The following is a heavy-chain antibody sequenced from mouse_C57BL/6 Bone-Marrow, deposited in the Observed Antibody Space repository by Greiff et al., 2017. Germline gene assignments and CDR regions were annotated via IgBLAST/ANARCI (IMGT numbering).Heavy chain of an antibody. CDR3: ITHGSPDY. V-gene: IGHV14-4*01. CDR2: IDPENGDT. Sequence: EVKLKESGAELVRPGASVKLSCTASGFNIKDDYMHWVKQRPEQGLEWIGWIDPENGDTEYASKFQGKATITADTSSNTAYLQLSSLTSEDTAVYYCITHGSPDYWGQGTTLTVSS. D-gene: IGHD1-1*01. CDR1: GFNIKDDY. J-gene: IGHJ2*01.